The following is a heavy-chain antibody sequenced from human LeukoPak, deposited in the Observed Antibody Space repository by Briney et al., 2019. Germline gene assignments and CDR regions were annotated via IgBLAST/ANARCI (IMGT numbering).Heavy chain of an antibody. J-gene: IGHJ4*02. V-gene: IGHV4-31*03. CDR3: ARGGGGFYDSSGYFDY. Sequence: SETLSLTCTASGGSISSGGYYWSWIRQHPGKGLEWIGYIYYSGSTYYNPSLKSRVTISVDTSKNQFSLKLSSVTAADTAVYYCARGGGGFYDSSGYFDYWGQGTLVTVSS. CDR1: GGSISSGGYY. D-gene: IGHD3-22*01. CDR2: IYYSGST.